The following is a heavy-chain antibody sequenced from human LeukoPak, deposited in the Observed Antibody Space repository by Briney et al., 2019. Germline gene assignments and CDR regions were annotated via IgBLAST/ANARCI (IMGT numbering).Heavy chain of an antibody. J-gene: IGHJ6*03. V-gene: IGHV3-23*01. CDR1: GFTFSSYA. Sequence: PGGSLRLSCAASGFTFSSYAMSWVRQAPGKGLEWVSAISGSGDSAYYADSVKGRFTISRDNSQNTLYLQLNSLRAEDTAIYYCAKRIAAATYYYMDVWGKGTTVTVSS. CDR2: ISGSGDSA. CDR3: AKRIAAATYYYMDV. D-gene: IGHD6-13*01.